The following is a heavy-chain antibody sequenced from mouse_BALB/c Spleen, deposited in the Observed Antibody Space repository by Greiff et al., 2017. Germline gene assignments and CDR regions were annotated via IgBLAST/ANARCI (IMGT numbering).Heavy chain of an antibody. J-gene: IGHJ4*01. CDR1: GFSLTSYG. D-gene: IGHD6-1*01. V-gene: IGHV2-9*02. Sequence: QVQLKESGPGLVAPSQSLSITCTASGFSLTSYGVHWVRQPPGKGLEWLGVIWAGGSTNYNSALMSRMGISKENSERQAFFRMHSMQTDDTAAYYCARGGREMDYWGQGTSVTVSS. CDR2: IWAGGST. CDR3: ARGGREMDY.